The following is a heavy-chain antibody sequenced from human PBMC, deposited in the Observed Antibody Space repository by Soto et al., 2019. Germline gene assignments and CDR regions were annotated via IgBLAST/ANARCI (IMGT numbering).Heavy chain of an antibody. V-gene: IGHV4-31*11. Sequence: PSETLSLTCAVSGGSISSGGYYWSWIRQHPGKGLEWIGYIYYSGSTYYNPSLKSRVTISVDTSKNQSSLKLSSVTAADTAVYYCARDDSSGYSFDYWGQGTLVTVSS. D-gene: IGHD3-22*01. CDR1: GGSISSGGYY. CDR3: ARDDSSGYSFDY. CDR2: IYYSGST. J-gene: IGHJ4*02.